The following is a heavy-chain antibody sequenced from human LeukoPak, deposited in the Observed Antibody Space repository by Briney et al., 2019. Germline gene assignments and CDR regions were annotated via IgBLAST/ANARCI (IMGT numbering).Heavy chain of an antibody. Sequence: SETLSLTRAVYGGSLSGYYWSWIRQPPGKGLEWIGEINHTGSAHYNPPLKSRVAISVDTSKNQFSLKLSSVTAADTAVYYCASGDRVAAAGAFDYWGQGTLVTVSS. CDR3: ASGDRVAAAGAFDY. CDR1: GGSLSGYY. V-gene: IGHV4-34*01. J-gene: IGHJ4*02. CDR2: INHTGSA. D-gene: IGHD6-13*01.